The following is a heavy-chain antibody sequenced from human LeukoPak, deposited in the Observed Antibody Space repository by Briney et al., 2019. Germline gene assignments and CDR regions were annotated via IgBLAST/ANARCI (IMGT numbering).Heavy chain of an antibody. CDR3: ARGKARQQLVDYKSDY. CDR1: GGSFCGYY. V-gene: IGHV4-34*01. Sequence: SETLSLTCAVYGGSFCGYYWSWIRQPPGKGLEWIGEINHSGSTNYNPSLKSRVTISVDTSKNQFSLKLSSVTAADTAVYYCARGKARQQLVDYKSDYWGQGTLVTVSS. CDR2: INHSGST. J-gene: IGHJ4*02. D-gene: IGHD6-13*01.